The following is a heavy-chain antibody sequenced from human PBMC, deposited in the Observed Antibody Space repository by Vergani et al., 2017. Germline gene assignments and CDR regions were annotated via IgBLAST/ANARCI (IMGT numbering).Heavy chain of an antibody. V-gene: IGHV3-30*02. D-gene: IGHD2-21*01. Sequence: QVQLVESGGGVVQPGGSLRLSCAASGFTFSSYGMHWVRQAPGKGLEWVAFIRYDGSNKYYADSVKGRFTISRDNSKNTLYLQMNSLRAEDTAVYYCARGGPMRIKVRGLDYWGQGTLVTVSS. CDR3: ARGGPMRIKVRGLDY. CDR2: IRYDGSNK. CDR1: GFTFSSYG. J-gene: IGHJ4*02.